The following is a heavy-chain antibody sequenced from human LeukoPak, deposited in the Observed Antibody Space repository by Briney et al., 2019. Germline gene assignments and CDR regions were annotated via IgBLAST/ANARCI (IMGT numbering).Heavy chain of an antibody. D-gene: IGHD2-2*02. CDR1: GFTFSSYA. CDR3: TIDYTGY. J-gene: IGHJ4*02. CDR2: IRSKTDGGTT. Sequence: GGSLRLSCAASGFTFSSYAMSWVRQAPGKGLEWVGRIRSKTDGGTTDYAGTMKGRFTISRDESKNTLYLQINSLKTEDTAVYYCTIDYTGYWGQGTLVTVSS. V-gene: IGHV3-15*01.